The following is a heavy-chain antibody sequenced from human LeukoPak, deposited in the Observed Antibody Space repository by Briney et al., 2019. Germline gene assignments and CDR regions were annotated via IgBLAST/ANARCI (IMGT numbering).Heavy chain of an antibody. J-gene: IGHJ3*02. Sequence: GSSVKVSCKASGGTFSGYAISWVRQAPGQGLEWMGGIIPIFGTANYAQKFQGRVTITADESTSTAYMELSSLRSEDTAVYYCARGVRDGYCSGGSCSVAFDIWGQGTMVTVSS. CDR1: GGTFSGYA. D-gene: IGHD2-15*01. V-gene: IGHV1-69*01. CDR3: ARGVRDGYCSGGSCSVAFDI. CDR2: IIPIFGTA.